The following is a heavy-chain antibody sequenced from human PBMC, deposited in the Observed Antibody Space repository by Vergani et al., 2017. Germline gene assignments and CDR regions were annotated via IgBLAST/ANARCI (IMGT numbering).Heavy chain of an antibody. V-gene: IGHV1-69*12. CDR2: IIPIFGTA. CDR3: ASGDDTGYCSSTSCYSYCIDV. Sequence: QVQLVQSGAEVKKPGSSVKVSCKASGGTFSSYAISWVRQAPGQGLEWMGGIIPIFGTANYAQKFQGRVTITADESTSTAYMELSSLKSEDTAVYYCASGDDTGYCSSTSCYSYCIDVWGQGTTVTVSS. D-gene: IGHD2-2*02. CDR1: GGTFSSYA. J-gene: IGHJ6*02.